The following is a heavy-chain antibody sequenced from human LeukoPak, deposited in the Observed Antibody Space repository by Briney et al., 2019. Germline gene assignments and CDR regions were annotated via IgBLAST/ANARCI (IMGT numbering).Heavy chain of an antibody. CDR3: ANSAGVVLVPAAITY. V-gene: IGHV4-31*03. J-gene: IGHJ4*02. CDR2: IYYSGST. Sequence: SETLSLTCTVSGGSVSSGGHYRSWIRQHPGKGLEWIGYIYYSGSTYYNPSLKSRITISVDTSKNQFSLKLSSVTAADTAVYYCANSAGVVLVPAAITYWGQGTLVTVSS. CDR1: GGSVSSGGHY. D-gene: IGHD2-2*01.